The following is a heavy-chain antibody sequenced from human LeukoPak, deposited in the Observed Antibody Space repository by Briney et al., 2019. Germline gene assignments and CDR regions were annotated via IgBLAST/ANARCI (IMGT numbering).Heavy chain of an antibody. CDR3: TRMTTGHDY. Sequence: SETLSLTCAVSGVSFNDYYWSWVRHTPGKGLEWIGEINHSGYTNDSPSLKSRVTMSIDTSRKQFSLNLRSVTVADTGIYYCTRMTTGHDYWGPGTLVTVSS. CDR1: GVSFNDYY. D-gene: IGHD4-17*01. J-gene: IGHJ4*02. V-gene: IGHV4-34*10. CDR2: INHSGYT.